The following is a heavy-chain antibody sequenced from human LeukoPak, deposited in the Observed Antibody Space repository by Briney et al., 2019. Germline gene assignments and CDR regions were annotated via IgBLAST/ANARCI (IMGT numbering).Heavy chain of an antibody. CDR3: ARDRFGGIANWFDP. Sequence: SETLSLTCTVSGGSISSSSYYWGWIRQPPGKGLEWIGNIYYSGSTYYNPSLKSRVTISVDTSKNQFSLKLSSVTAADTAVYYCARDRFGGIANWFDPWGQGTLVTVSS. J-gene: IGHJ5*02. D-gene: IGHD3-16*01. CDR1: GGSISSSSYY. CDR2: IYYSGST. V-gene: IGHV4-39*07.